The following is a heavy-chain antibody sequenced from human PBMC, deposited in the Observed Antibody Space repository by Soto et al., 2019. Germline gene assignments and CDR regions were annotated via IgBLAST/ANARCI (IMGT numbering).Heavy chain of an antibody. CDR2: IYYTGST. D-gene: IGHD5-18*01. Sequence: SETLSLTCTVSGGSISSNSYSWGWIRQPPRKGLEWIGSIYYTGSTYYNPSLQSRVTISVDTSKNQFSLKLSSVTAADTAVYYCARVYSYGATDNWFDPWGQGTLVTVSS. J-gene: IGHJ5*02. CDR1: GGSISSNSYS. CDR3: ARVYSYGATDNWFDP. V-gene: IGHV4-39*01.